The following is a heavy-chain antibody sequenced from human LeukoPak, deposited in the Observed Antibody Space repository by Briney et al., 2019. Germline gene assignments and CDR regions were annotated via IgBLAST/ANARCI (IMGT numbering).Heavy chain of an antibody. D-gene: IGHD5-18*01. Sequence: HPGGSLRLSCAASGFSLSNYWMSWVRQAPGKGLEWVANIKQDESEKLYVDSVKGRFTISRDNAENSVYPQMNSLRDEDTAVYYCARGRFNYGWGMDVWGQGTTATVSS. CDR1: GFSLSNYW. CDR2: IKQDESEK. CDR3: ARGRFNYGWGMDV. J-gene: IGHJ6*02. V-gene: IGHV3-7*01.